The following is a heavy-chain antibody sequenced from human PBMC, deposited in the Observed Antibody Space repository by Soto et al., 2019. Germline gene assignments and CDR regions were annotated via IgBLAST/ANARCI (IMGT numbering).Heavy chain of an antibody. Sequence: SLRLSCTASGFTFGDYAMSWFRQAPGKGLEWVGFIRSKAYGGTTEYAASVKGRFTISRDDSKSIAYLQMNSLKTEDTAVYYCTRVGDFWSGYYYYGTDVWGQGTTVTVS. CDR1: GFTFGDYA. CDR3: TRVGDFWSGYYYYGTDV. CDR2: IRSKAYGGTT. D-gene: IGHD3-3*01. V-gene: IGHV3-49*03. J-gene: IGHJ6*02.